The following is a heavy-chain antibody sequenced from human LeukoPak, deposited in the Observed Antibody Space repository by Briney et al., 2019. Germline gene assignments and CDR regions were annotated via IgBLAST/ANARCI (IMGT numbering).Heavy chain of an antibody. V-gene: IGHV3-72*01. CDR1: GFTFSDSF. CDR2: SRNKADSYTA. CDR3: ATSSWYRLAY. D-gene: IGHD6-13*01. J-gene: IGHJ4*02. Sequence: PGGSLRLSCAASGFTFSDSFMSWFRQAPGKGLEWVGRSRNKADSYTAEYAASVKGRFTISRDESKNSLYLQISSLETEDAAVYYCATSSWYRLAYWGQGSLVTVSS.